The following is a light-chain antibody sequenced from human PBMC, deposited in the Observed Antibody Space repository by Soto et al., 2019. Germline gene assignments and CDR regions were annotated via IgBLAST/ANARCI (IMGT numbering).Light chain of an antibody. CDR2: AAS. CDR1: QGISSY. J-gene: IGKJ4*01. V-gene: IGKV1-27*01. Sequence: IRMTQSPSSFSASTGDRVTITCRASQGISSYLAWYQQKPGKVPKLLIYAASTLQSGVPSRFSGSGSGTDFTLTISSLQPEDVATYYCQKYNSAPTFGGGTKVEIK. CDR3: QKYNSAPT.